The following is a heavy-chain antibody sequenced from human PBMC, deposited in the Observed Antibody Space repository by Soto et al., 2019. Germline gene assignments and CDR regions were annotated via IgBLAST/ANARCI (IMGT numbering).Heavy chain of an antibody. Sequence: ASVKVSCKASGYTFTGYYMHWVRQAPGQGLEWMGWINPNSGGTNYAQKFQGRVTMTRDTSISTAYMELSRLRSDDTAVYYCVLDKGVIVVVIGYDAFDIWGQGTMVTVSS. CDR2: INPNSGGT. CDR3: VLDKGVIVVVIGYDAFDI. J-gene: IGHJ3*02. CDR1: GYTFTGYY. D-gene: IGHD3-22*01. V-gene: IGHV1-2*02.